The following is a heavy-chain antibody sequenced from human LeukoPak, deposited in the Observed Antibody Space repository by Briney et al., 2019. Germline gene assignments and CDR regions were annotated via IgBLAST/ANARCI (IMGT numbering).Heavy chain of an antibody. J-gene: IGHJ4*02. Sequence: SQTLSLPCTVSGGSISSGDDYWSWIRQPPGKGLEWIGYIYYSGSTYYNPSLKSRVTISVDTSKNQFSLKLSSVTAADTAVYYCARFGPIVVVPAVAYYFDYWGQGTLVTASS. D-gene: IGHD2-2*01. V-gene: IGHV4-30-4*01. CDR2: IYYSGST. CDR3: ARFGPIVVVPAVAYYFDY. CDR1: GGSISSGDDY.